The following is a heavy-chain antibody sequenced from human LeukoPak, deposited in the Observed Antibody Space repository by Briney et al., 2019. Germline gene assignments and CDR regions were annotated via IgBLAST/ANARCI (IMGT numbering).Heavy chain of an antibody. Sequence: PGGSLRLSCAASGFTFSSYDMRWVRQVTGKGLEWVSAIGTAGDTYYPGSVKGRFTISRENAKNSLYLQMNSLRAGDTAVYYCARVTYLYASGADAFDIWGQGTMVTVSS. J-gene: IGHJ3*02. CDR2: IGTAGDT. CDR3: ARVTYLYASGADAFDI. V-gene: IGHV3-13*01. CDR1: GFTFSSYD. D-gene: IGHD3-10*01.